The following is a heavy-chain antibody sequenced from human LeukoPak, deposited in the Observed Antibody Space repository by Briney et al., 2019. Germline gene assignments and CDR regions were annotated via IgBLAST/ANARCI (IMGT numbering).Heavy chain of an antibody. Sequence: PGGSLRLSCAASGFTFDNYGMTWVRQVPGKGLEWVSGVNWNGGSTGYADSVKGRFTISRDNAKNSLYLQMNSLRAEDTAVYYCARDEGRGYFDYWGQGTLVTVSS. J-gene: IGHJ4*02. CDR3: ARDEGRGYFDY. CDR2: VNWNGGST. V-gene: IGHV3-20*04. D-gene: IGHD5-12*01. CDR1: GFTFDNYG.